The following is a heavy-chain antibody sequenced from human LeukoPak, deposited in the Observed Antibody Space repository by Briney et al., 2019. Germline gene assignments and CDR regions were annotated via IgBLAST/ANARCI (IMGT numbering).Heavy chain of an antibody. V-gene: IGHV3-23*01. CDR2: ISGSGGST. CDR1: GFTFSSYA. J-gene: IGHJ4*02. Sequence: GGSLRLSCAASGFTFSSYAMSWVRQAPGKGLEWVSAISGSGGSTYYADSVKGRFIISRDNSKNTLYLQMNSLRAEDTAVYYCAKDWTLMVSTDYWGQGTLVTVSS. D-gene: IGHD2-8*01. CDR3: AKDWTLMVSTDY.